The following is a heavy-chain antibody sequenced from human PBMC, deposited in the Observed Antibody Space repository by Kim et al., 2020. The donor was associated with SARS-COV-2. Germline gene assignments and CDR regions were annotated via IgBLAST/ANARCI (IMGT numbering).Heavy chain of an antibody. CDR2: IDPNDSYT. CDR3: ARGQQLVRRYYYYYGMDV. J-gene: IGHJ6*02. Sequence: GESLQISCKGSGYSFTSYWISWVRQMPGKGLEWMGRIDPNDSYTNYSPSFQGHVTISADKSISTAYLQWSSLKASDTAMYYCARGQQLVRRYYYYYGMDVWGQGTTVTVSS. V-gene: IGHV5-10-1*01. CDR1: GYSFTSYW. D-gene: IGHD6-6*01.